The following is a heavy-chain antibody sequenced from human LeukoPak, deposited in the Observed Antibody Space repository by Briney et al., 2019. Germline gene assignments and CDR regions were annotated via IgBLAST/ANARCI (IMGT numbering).Heavy chain of an antibody. CDR1: GFTFSRYA. D-gene: IGHD6-19*01. J-gene: IGHJ4*02. CDR3: AKGDIALAGIDSFDY. V-gene: IGHV3-23*01. Sequence: PGGSLRPSCAASGFTFSRYAMSWVRRAPGKGLEWVSGLSGSGDNTDYADSVKGRFTISRDNSKNTLYLEMNSLRAEDTAVYYCAKGDIALAGIDSFDYWGQGTLVTVSS. CDR2: LSGSGDNT.